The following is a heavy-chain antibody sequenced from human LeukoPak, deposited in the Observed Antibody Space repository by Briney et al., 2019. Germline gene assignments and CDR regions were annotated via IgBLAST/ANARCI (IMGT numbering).Heavy chain of an antibody. J-gene: IGHJ6*03. CDR2: INPNSGGT. CDR3: ARDQHSSGRYGDYYYYMDV. Sequence: EASVKVSCKASGYTFTGYYMHWVRQAPGQGLEWMGWINPNSGGTNYAQKFQGRVTMTRDTSISTAYMELSRLRSDDTAVYYCARDQHSSGRYGDYYYYMDVWGKGTTVTVSS. V-gene: IGHV1-2*02. CDR1: GYTFTGYY. D-gene: IGHD6-19*01.